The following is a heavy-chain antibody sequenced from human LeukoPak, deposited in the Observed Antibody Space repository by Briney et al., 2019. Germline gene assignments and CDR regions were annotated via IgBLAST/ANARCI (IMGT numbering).Heavy chain of an antibody. Sequence: ASVKVSCKASGYTFTGYYMHWVRQAPGQGLEWMGWINPNSGGTNYALKFQGRVTMTRDTSISTAYMELSRLRSDDTAVYYCARVPAYSSGWYDGSRSYYDYWGQGTLVTVSS. CDR2: INPNSGGT. V-gene: IGHV1-2*02. CDR1: GYTFTGYY. CDR3: ARVPAYSSGWYDGSRSYYDY. D-gene: IGHD6-19*01. J-gene: IGHJ4*02.